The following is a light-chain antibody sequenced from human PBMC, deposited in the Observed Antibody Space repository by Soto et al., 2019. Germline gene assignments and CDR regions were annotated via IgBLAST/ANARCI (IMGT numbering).Light chain of an antibody. CDR1: QSVSSSF. J-gene: IGKJ2*01. CDR2: GAS. V-gene: IGKV3-20*01. Sequence: EIVLTQSPGTLSLSPGERATLSCRASQSVSSSFLAWYQQKPGQAPRLLIYGASSRATGIPDRFSGSGSGTDFTLTIIRLEPEDFAVFYCPQYGSSPYTFGQGTKLEIK. CDR3: PQYGSSPYT.